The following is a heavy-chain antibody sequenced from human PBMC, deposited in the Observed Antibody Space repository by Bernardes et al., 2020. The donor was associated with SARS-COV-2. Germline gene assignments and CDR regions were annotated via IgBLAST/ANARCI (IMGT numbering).Heavy chain of an antibody. CDR1: GGSISSYY. Sequence: SETLSLTCTVSGGSISSYYWSWIRQPPGKGLEWIGYIYYSGSTNYNPSLKSRVTISVDTSKNQFSLKLSSVTAADTAVYYCARADSAGSGSWFDPWGQGTLVTVSS. V-gene: IGHV4-59*12. D-gene: IGHD3-10*01. J-gene: IGHJ5*02. CDR3: ARADSAGSGSWFDP. CDR2: IYYSGST.